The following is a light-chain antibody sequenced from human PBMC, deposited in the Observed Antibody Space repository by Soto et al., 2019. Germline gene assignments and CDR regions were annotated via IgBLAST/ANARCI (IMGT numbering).Light chain of an antibody. V-gene: IGKV3-20*01. J-gene: IGKJ5*01. CDR2: VAS. CDR1: QSVGSY. CDR3: QQYVASHPLT. Sequence: EIVLTQSPGTLSLSPGQRATLSCRASQSVGSYLAWYQQKPGQPPRLLISVASSRATGIPDRFSGSGSGTEFTLTISRVEPEDFAVSYCQQYVASHPLTFGQGTRLDMK.